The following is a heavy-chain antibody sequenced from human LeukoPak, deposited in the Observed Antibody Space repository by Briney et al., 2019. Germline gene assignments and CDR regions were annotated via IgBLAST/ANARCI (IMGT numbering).Heavy chain of an antibody. J-gene: IGHJ4*02. V-gene: IGHV4-59*01. CDR1: GGSISSYY. CDR2: IYYSGST. CDR3: ARVIVGATSGFGFDY. D-gene: IGHD1-26*01. Sequence: SETLSLTCTVSGGSISSYYWSWIRQPPGKGLEWTGYIYYSGSTNYNPSLKSRVTISVDTSKNQFSLKLSSVTAADTAVYYCARVIVGATSGFGFDYWGQGTLVTVSS.